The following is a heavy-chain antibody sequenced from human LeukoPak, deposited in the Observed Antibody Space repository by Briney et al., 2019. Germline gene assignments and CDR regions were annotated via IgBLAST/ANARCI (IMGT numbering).Heavy chain of an antibody. J-gene: IGHJ4*02. D-gene: IGHD4-23*01. CDR3: ARDSFYGGNSGEFDY. CDR1: GFTFSSYG. V-gene: IGHV3-33*01. CDR2: IWYGGSNK. Sequence: GGSLRLSCAASGFTFSSYGMHWVRQAPGKGLEWVAVIWYGGSNKYYADSVKGRFTISRDNSKNTLYLQMNSLRAEDTAVYYCARDSFYGGNSGEFDYWGQGTLVTVSS.